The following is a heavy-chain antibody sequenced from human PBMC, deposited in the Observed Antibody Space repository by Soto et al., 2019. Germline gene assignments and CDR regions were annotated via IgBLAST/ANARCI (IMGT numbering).Heavy chain of an antibody. CDR2: INHSGST. J-gene: IGHJ1*01. CDR3: ARGLLPNSRGVYFQH. Sequence: SETLSPTCAVYGGSFSGYYWSWIRQPPGKGLEWIGEINHSGSTNYNPSLKSRVTISVDTSKNQFSLKLSSVTAADTAVYYCARGLLPNSRGVYFQHWGQGTLVTVS. CDR1: GGSFSGYY. V-gene: IGHV4-34*01. D-gene: IGHD3-22*01.